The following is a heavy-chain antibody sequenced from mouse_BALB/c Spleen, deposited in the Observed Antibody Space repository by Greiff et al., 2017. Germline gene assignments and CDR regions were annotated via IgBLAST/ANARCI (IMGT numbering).Heavy chain of an antibody. V-gene: IGHV1-14*01. CDR2: INPYNDGT. D-gene: IGHD1-1*01. CDR1: GYTFTSYV. J-gene: IGHJ4*01. Sequence: EVKLQQPGAELVKPGASVKMSCKASGYTFTSYVMHWVKQKPGQGLEWIGYINPYNDGTKYNEKFKGKATLTSDKSSSTAYMELSSLTSEDSAVYYCARGGSSYAMDYWGQGTSVTVSS. CDR3: ARGGSSYAMDY.